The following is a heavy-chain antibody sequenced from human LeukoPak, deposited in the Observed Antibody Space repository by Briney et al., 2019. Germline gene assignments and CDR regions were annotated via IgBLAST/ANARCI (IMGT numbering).Heavy chain of an antibody. CDR3: ARHGYSGSYYGLSWFDP. CDR2: IYYSGST. V-gene: IGHV4-39*01. J-gene: IGHJ5*02. D-gene: IGHD1-26*01. CDR1: GGSISSSGYY. Sequence: KPSETLSLXCTVSGGSISSSGYYWGWIRQPPGKGLEWIASIYYSGSTYYNLSLKNRVTISVDTSKNQLSLKLSSLTAADTAVYYCARHGYSGSYYGLSWFDPWGRGTLVTVSS.